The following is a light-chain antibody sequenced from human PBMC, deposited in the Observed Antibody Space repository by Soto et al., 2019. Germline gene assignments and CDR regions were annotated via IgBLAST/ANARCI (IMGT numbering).Light chain of an antibody. V-gene: IGLV2-23*01. CDR3: SSYAGAVV. J-gene: IGLJ2*01. Sequence: QSALTPPASVYGSPGQSITISCTRTSSNVESYNLVSWYQHPPGKAPKLIISEGSERPSGVSNRFSGAQSGHSASLTISGLQAEDEADYYCSSYAGAVVVGGGTKLTVL. CDR2: EGS. CDR1: SSNVESYNL.